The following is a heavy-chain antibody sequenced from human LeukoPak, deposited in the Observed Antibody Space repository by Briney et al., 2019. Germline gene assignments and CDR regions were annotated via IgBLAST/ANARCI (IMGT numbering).Heavy chain of an antibody. CDR2: IRSKAYGGTT. Sequence: GGSLGLSCTASGFTFGDYSMNWVRQAPGKGLEWVGFIRSKAYGGTTEYAASVKGRFTISRDDSKSIAYLQMNSLKTEDTAVYYCTRGRRATHDYWGQGTLVTVSS. CDR3: TRGRRATHDY. V-gene: IGHV3-49*04. CDR1: GFTFGDYS. J-gene: IGHJ4*02. D-gene: IGHD1-26*01.